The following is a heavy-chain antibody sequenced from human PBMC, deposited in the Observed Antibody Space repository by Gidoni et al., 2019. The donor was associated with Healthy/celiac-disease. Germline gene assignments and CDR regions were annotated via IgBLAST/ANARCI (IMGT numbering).Heavy chain of an antibody. CDR2: ISGSGGST. J-gene: IGHJ1*01. CDR3: AIGQIVVVVAATQVAEYFQH. D-gene: IGHD2-15*01. V-gene: IGHV3-23*01. Sequence: GFTFSSYAMSWVRQAPGKGLEWVSAISGSGGSTYYADSVKGRFTISRDNSKNTLNLQMNSLRAEDTAVYYCAIGQIVVVVAATQVAEYFQHWGQGTLVTVSS. CDR1: GFTFSSYA.